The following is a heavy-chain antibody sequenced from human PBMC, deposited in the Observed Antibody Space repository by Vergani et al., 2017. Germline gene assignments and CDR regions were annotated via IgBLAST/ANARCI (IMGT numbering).Heavy chain of an antibody. CDR2: IGASGAPT. J-gene: IGHJ4*01. D-gene: IGHD3-16*01. CDR1: GFIFSTYA. CDR3: AGAYGRYDLFDY. V-gene: IGHV3-23*01. Sequence: EVQLLESGGDLVQPGGSLRLSCTASGFIFSTYAMSWVRQAPGKGLEWVSGIGASGAPTYYADSVKGRVTISRDNSKNTLYLQMNSLRVEDTAVYYFAGAYGRYDLFDYWGQRTLVTVSS.